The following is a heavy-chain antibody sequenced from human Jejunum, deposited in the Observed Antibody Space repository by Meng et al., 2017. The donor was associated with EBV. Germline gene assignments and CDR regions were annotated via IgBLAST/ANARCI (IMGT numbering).Heavy chain of an antibody. CDR3: ARDPYDDKRADFDY. CDR2: IWFDGSIK. V-gene: IGHV3-33*01. CDR1: GLTFSRYA. D-gene: IGHD1-1*01. Sequence: QVQAGGAGGGWAQAGVPWKTPVERPGLTFSRYAMDWVRQAPGKGLEWVAVIWFDGSIKYYADSVKGRFTISRDNSKNMVYLQMNSLTAEDTAVYYCARDPYDDKRADFDYWGQGTLVTVS. J-gene: IGHJ4*02.